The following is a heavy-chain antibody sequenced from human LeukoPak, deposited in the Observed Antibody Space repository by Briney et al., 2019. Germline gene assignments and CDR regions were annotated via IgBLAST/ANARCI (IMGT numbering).Heavy chain of an antibody. D-gene: IGHD6-13*01. CDR2: ISGSNGNT. V-gene: IGHV1-18*01. Sequence: ASVKVSCKASGYTFTSYGVSWVRQAPGQGLEWMGWISGSNGNTNNAQKVQGRVTMTTDTSTSTAYMELRSLRSDDTAVYYCARGEGDSSSWPLNYWGQGTLVPVSS. CDR3: ARGEGDSSSWPLNY. J-gene: IGHJ4*02. CDR1: GYTFTSYG.